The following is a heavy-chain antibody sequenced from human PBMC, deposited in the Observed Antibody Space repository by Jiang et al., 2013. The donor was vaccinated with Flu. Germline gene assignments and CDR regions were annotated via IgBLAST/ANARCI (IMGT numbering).Heavy chain of an antibody. CDR3: ARRRAIGDYYGMDV. CDR1: GYTFTSYY. Sequence: VQLVESGAEVKKPGASVQVSCKASGYTFTSYYIHWLRQAPGQGLEWMGMINPSGGSTTYAQKFQGRVTMTRDTSTGTVYMELSSLRSEDTAVYYCARRRAIGDYYGMDVWGQGTTVTVSS. CDR2: INPSGGST. J-gene: IGHJ6*02. V-gene: IGHV1-46*01. D-gene: IGHD2-2*01.